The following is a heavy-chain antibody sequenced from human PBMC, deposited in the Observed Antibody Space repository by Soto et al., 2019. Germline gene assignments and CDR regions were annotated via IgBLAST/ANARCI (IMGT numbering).Heavy chain of an antibody. J-gene: IGHJ6*02. V-gene: IGHV3-23*01. CDR2: ITETGADT. CDR3: TKASSDRNHMEV. Sequence: RRLSCAASGFTFGNFVMRWVRQTPGKGLEWVSTITETGADTYYTDSVKGRFTISRDNSKNTLYLQMTTLRAEDTALYYCTKASSDRNHMEVWGPGTTVTVSS. CDR1: GFTFGNFV.